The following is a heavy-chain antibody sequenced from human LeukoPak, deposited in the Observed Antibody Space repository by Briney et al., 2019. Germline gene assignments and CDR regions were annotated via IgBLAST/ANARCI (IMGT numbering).Heavy chain of an antibody. D-gene: IGHD6-13*01. J-gene: IGHJ4*02. V-gene: IGHV3-23*01. Sequence: PGGSLRLSCAASGVTLSSYAMSWARQAPGKGLEWVSAISGSGGSTYYADSVKGRFTISRDNSKNTLYLQMNSLRAEDTAVYYCAKGPRYSSSLDYWGQGTLVTVSS. CDR1: GVTLSSYA. CDR2: ISGSGGST. CDR3: AKGPRYSSSLDY.